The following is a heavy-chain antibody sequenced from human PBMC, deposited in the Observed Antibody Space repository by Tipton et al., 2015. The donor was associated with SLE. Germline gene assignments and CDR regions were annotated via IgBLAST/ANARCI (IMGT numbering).Heavy chain of an antibody. V-gene: IGHV3-30*03. CDR1: GFTFSSYW. Sequence: RSLRLSCAASGFTFSSYWMNWVRQAPGKGLEWVTLISYDGSDKYYADSVKGRFTISRDNSKNTLYLQMNSLRPEDTALYYCARGSFYFDYWGQGTLVTVSS. CDR3: ARGSFYFDY. J-gene: IGHJ4*02. D-gene: IGHD1-14*01. CDR2: ISYDGSDK.